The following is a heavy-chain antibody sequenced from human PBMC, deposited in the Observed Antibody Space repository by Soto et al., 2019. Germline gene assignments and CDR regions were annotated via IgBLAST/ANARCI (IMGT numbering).Heavy chain of an antibody. D-gene: IGHD5-18*01. CDR1: GFTFSNHA. Sequence: QVQLVESGGAVVQPGRSLRLSCAASGFTFSNHALQWVRQAPGKGLEWVAVISYDGGTQDYADSVRGRFTISRDKSKDTVYLQMTSLRTEDTALYFFARAQDKGMITPDDYWGQGTLVTVSS. V-gene: IGHV3-30-3*01. J-gene: IGHJ4*02. CDR3: ARAQDKGMITPDDY. CDR2: ISYDGGTQ.